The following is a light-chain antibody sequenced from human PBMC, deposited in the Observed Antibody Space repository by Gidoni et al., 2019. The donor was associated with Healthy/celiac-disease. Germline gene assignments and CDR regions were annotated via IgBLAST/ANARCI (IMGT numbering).Light chain of an antibody. CDR1: KLGDKY. J-gene: IGLJ2*01. CDR3: QAWDSSIVV. CDR2: QDS. Sequence: SYELTQPPSVSVSPGQTASITCSGDKLGDKYACWYQQKPGQSPVLVIHQDSKRPSGIPERFSGSNSGNTATLTISGTQAMDEADYYCQAWDSSIVVFGGGTKLTVL. V-gene: IGLV3-1*01.